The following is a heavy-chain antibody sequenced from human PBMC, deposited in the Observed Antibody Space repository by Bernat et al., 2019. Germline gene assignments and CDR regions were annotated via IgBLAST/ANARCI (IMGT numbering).Heavy chain of an antibody. CDR1: GFTVSSNY. V-gene: IGHV3-66*01. CDR2: IYSGGST. D-gene: IGHD6-19*01. J-gene: IGHJ6*02. Sequence: EVQLVESGGGLVQPGGSLRLSCAASGFTVSSNYMSWVRQAPGKGLEWVSVIYSGGSTYYADSVKGRFTISRDNSKNTLYLQMNSLRAEDTAVYYCARDPGIAVAGPRSYYYGMDVWGQGTTVTVSS. CDR3: ARDPGIAVAGPRSYYYGMDV.